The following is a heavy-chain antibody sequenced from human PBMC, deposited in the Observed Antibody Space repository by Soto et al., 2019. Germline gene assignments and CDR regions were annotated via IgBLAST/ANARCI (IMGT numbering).Heavy chain of an antibody. V-gene: IGHV1-18*01. CDR2: ISAHNGNT. Sequence: QVNLVQSGAEVKKPGASVKVSCKGSGYAFTTYGITWVRQAPRQGLEWMGWISAHNGNTTYAQKLQGRVTVTRATSTGTAYMGLRSRRSDDTAVYYCARGRYGDYWGQGALVTVSS. J-gene: IGHJ4*02. D-gene: IGHD1-1*01. CDR3: ARGRYGDY. CDR1: GYAFTTYG.